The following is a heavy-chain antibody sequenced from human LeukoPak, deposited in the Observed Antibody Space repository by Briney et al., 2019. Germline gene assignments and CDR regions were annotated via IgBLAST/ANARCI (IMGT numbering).Heavy chain of an antibody. D-gene: IGHD6-19*01. Sequence: GGSLRLSCAASGFTFSDYYVTWIRQAPGKGLEWVSYISSSGSMTHYADSVKGRFTISRDNAKNSMYVQMNNLRAQDTPVYYWARVPRSGRLIELWGQGTLVTVSS. CDR1: GFTFSDYY. V-gene: IGHV3-11*01. CDR2: ISSSGSMT. J-gene: IGHJ4*02. CDR3: ARVPRSGRLIEL.